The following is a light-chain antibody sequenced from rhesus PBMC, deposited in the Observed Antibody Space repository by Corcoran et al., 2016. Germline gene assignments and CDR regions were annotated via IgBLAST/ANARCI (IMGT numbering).Light chain of an antibody. Sequence: EIVMTQSPATLSLSPGERATLSCRASQSVSRSLAWYQQKPGQAPKLLGYGASSRATGIPDRFSASWSGTEFTLTISSLEPEDVGVYYCQQDYSWPLTFGGGTKVELK. CDR1: QSVSRS. J-gene: IGKJ4*01. CDR2: GAS. CDR3: QQDYSWPLT. V-gene: IGKV3-42*01.